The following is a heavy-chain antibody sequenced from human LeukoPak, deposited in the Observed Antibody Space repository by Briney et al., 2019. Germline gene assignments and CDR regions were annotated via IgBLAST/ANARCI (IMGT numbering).Heavy chain of an antibody. Sequence: ASVKVSCKASGYTFTSYYMHWVRQAPGQGLEWMGIINPSGGSTSYAQKFQGRVTMTRDTSTSTAYMELSSLRSEDTAVYYCATNPGGYYDSSGPFDYWGQGTLVTVSS. CDR3: ATNPGGYYDSSGPFDY. J-gene: IGHJ4*02. CDR1: GYTFTSYY. V-gene: IGHV1-46*01. D-gene: IGHD3-22*01. CDR2: INPSGGST.